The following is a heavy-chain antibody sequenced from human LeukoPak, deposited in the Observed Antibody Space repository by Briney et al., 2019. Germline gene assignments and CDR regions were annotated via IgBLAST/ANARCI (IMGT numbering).Heavy chain of an antibody. CDR2: ISYDGINQ. CDR3: TLTTFGVVYYFDY. J-gene: IGHJ4*02. D-gene: IGHD1/OR15-1a*01. CDR1: GFTFSSYA. V-gene: IGHV3-30*04. Sequence: PGGSLRLSCATSGFTFSSYAMHWVRQAPGKGLEWVALISYDGINQYYADSVQGRFIISRDSSKNTLYLQLNSLRLEDTAVYYCTLTTFGVVYYFDYWGQGTLVTVSS.